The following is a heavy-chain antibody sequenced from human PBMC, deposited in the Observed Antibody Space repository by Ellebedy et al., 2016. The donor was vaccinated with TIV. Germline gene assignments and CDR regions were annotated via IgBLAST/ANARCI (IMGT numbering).Heavy chain of an antibody. CDR3: ARVSPGTLVRGVFIERYDY. V-gene: IGHV1-18*01. J-gene: IGHJ4*02. CDR1: GYTFNNNV. Sequence: AASVQVSCKASGYTFNNNVITWVRQAPGQGLEWMAWINVYNGNTKYAQKLQGRGTVTTETSTSTAYMELRSLRSDDTAVYYCARVSPGTLVRGVFIERYDYWGQGTLVTVSS. D-gene: IGHD3-10*01. CDR2: INVYNGNT.